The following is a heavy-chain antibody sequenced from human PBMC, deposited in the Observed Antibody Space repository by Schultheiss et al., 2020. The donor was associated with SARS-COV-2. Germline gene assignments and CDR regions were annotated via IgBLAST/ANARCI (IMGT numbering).Heavy chain of an antibody. D-gene: IGHD2-15*01. V-gene: IGHV4-34*01. CDR2: INHSGST. J-gene: IGHJ6*03. CDR3: ARQTLGDNYYYYYMDV. CDR1: GFTFSDYW. Sequence: GSLRLSCAASGFTFSDYWMHWVRQAPGKGLEWIGEINHSGSTNYNPSLKSRVTISVDTSKNQFSLKLSSVTAADTAVYYCARQTLGDNYYYYYMDVWGKGTTVTVSS.